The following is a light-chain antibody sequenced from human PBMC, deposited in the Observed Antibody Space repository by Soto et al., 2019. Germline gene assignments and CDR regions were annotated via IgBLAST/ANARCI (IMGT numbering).Light chain of an antibody. Sequence: QSVLNQPPSASGTPGQRVTISCSGSSSNIGINTVNWYQQLPGTAPKLLIYSNNQRPSGVPDRFSGSKSGTSASLAISGLRSEDEADYYCAAWDDSLNVLYVFGTGTKVTVL. CDR3: AAWDDSLNVLYV. J-gene: IGLJ1*01. V-gene: IGLV1-44*01. CDR1: SSNIGINT. CDR2: SNN.